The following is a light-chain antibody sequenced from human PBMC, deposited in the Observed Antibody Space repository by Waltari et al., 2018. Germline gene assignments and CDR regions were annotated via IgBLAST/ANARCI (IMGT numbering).Light chain of an antibody. Sequence: QSALTQPRSVSGSPGQSVTISCTGTGSDVGDYNHVSCYQQHPGKAPKLVIYDVTKRPSGVPDRFSGSRSGNSASLTISGLQAEDEADYYCCSYAGTWVFGGGTKLTVL. CDR2: DVT. V-gene: IGLV2-11*01. CDR3: CSYAGTWV. J-gene: IGLJ3*02. CDR1: GSDVGDYNH.